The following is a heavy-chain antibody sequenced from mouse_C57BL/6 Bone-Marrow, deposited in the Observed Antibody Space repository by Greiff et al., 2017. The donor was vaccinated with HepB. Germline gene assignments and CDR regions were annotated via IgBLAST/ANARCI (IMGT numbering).Heavy chain of an antibody. CDR3: ARGGLRLMDY. Sequence: ESGPGLVKPSQSLSLTCSVTGYSITSGYYWNWIRQFPGNKLEWMGYISYDGSNNYNPSLKNRISITRDTSKNQFFLKLNSVTTEDTATYYCARGGLRLMDYWGQGTSGTVSS. CDR2: ISYDGSN. CDR1: GYSITSGYY. V-gene: IGHV3-6*01. J-gene: IGHJ4*01. D-gene: IGHD2-4*01.